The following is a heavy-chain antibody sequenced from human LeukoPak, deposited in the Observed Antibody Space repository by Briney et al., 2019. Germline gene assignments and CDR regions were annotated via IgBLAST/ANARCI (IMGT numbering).Heavy chain of an antibody. CDR3: ARGFSGDGD. V-gene: IGHV4-30-2*01. D-gene: IGHD3-10*01. CDR1: GGSISSGGYY. CDR2: IYHSGST. Sequence: SETLSLTCTASGGSISSGGYYWSWIRQPPGKGLEWIGYIYHSGSTYYNPSLKSRVTISVDRSKNQFSLKLSSVTAADTAVYYCARGFSGDGDWGQGTLVTVSS. J-gene: IGHJ4*02.